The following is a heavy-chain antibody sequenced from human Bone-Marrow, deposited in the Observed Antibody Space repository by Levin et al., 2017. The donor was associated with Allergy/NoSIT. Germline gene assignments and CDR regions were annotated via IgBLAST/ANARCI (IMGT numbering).Heavy chain of an antibody. CDR1: GDSIHTHQYY. CDR3: ARLGLGYCDRPSCYGLDV. CDR2: IFYTGSS. D-gene: IGHD2-15*01. J-gene: IGHJ6*02. Sequence: SQTLSLPCTVSGDSIHTHQYYWAWIRQSPGKGLEWIGNIFYTGSSTYNPSLQSRVTLSVALSDNRFSLTLSSLTAADTGIYYCARLGLGYCDRPSCYGLDVWGPGTTVSVSS. V-gene: IGHV4-39*01.